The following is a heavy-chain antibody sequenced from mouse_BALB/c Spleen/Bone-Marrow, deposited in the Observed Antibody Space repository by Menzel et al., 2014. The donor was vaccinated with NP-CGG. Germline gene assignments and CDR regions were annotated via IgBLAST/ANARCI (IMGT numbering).Heavy chain of an antibody. Sequence: EVMLVESGGRLVKPGGSLKLSCAASGFSFSDHYMYWVRQTPEKRLEWVATTSDGGGHTYYSDSVKGRFTISRDNAKNNLYLQMSSLKSEDTAMYHCARDGDYRYAWFSYWGQGTPVTVSA. V-gene: IGHV5-4*02. CDR3: ARDGDYRYAWFSY. CDR1: GFSFSDHY. J-gene: IGHJ3*01. CDR2: TSDGGGHT. D-gene: IGHD2-14*01.